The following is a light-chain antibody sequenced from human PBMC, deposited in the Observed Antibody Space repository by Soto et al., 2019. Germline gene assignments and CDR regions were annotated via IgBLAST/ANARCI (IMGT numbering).Light chain of an antibody. CDR2: YDD. V-gene: IGLV1-36*01. CDR3: AAWDDSLNGYV. J-gene: IGLJ1*01. Sequence: QSALTQPPSVSEAPRQRVTISCSGSSSNIGNNAVNWYQQLPGKAPKLLIYYDDLLPSGVSDRFSGSKSGTSASLAISGLQSVDEADYYCAAWDDSLNGYVFGTGTKVTVL. CDR1: SSNIGNNA.